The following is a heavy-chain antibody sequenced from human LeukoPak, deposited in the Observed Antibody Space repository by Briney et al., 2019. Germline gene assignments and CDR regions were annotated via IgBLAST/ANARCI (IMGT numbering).Heavy chain of an antibody. J-gene: IGHJ4*02. V-gene: IGHV4-34*01. CDR1: GGSFSCYY. CDR3: ARGRLRPMVRGAKGDHDY. CDR2: INHSGST. D-gene: IGHD3-10*01. Sequence: SETLSLTCAVYGGSFSCYYWSWIRQPPGKGLEWIGEINHSGSTNYNPSLKSRVTISVDTSKNQFSLKLSSVTAADTAVYYCARGRLRPMVRGAKGDHDYWGQGTLVTVSS.